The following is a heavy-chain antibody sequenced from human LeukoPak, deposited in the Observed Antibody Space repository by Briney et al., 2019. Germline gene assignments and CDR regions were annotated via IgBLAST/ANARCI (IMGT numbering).Heavy chain of an antibody. Sequence: GGSLRLSCAAAGFTFSDYYMSWIRQAPGKGLEWVAVISYDGSNKYYADSVKGRFTISRDNSKNTLYLQMNSLRAEDTAVYYCAREARITMIVVVPLGYWGQGTLVTVSS. J-gene: IGHJ4*02. V-gene: IGHV3-30-3*01. D-gene: IGHD3-22*01. CDR1: GFTFSDYY. CDR3: AREARITMIVVVPLGY. CDR2: ISYDGSNK.